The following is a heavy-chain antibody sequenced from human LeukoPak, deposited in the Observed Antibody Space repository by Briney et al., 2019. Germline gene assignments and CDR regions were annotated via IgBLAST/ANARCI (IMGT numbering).Heavy chain of an antibody. V-gene: IGHV3-7*01. CDR2: IKQDGSEK. CDR3: ARTVGSGYFRGIDAFDI. D-gene: IGHD3-22*01. Sequence: PGGSLRLSCAASGFTFSSYWMSWVRQAPGKGLEWVANIKQDGSEKYYVDSVKGRFTISRDNAKNSLYLQMNSLRAEDTAVYYCARTVGSGYFRGIDAFDIWGQRTMVTVSS. J-gene: IGHJ3*02. CDR1: GFTFSSYW.